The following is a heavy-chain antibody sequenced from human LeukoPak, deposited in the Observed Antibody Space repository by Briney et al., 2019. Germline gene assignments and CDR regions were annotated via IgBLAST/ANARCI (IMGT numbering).Heavy chain of an antibody. J-gene: IGHJ4*02. CDR1: GFTFSTYP. V-gene: IGHV3-30-3*01. Sequence: GGSLRLSCVASGFTFSTYPMHWVRQAPGKGLEWVAVISYDGSNKYYADSVKGRFTISRDNSKNTLYLQMNSLRAEDTAVYYCARGGSSGWSDYWGQGTLVTVSS. CDR3: ARGGSSGWSDY. CDR2: ISYDGSNK. D-gene: IGHD6-19*01.